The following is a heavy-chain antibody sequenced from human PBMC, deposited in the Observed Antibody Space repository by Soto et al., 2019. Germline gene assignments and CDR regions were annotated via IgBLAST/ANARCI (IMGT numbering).Heavy chain of an antibody. J-gene: IGHJ6*02. CDR3: ARSCSNSGWCTYYYYGMDV. V-gene: IGHV5-10-1*01. CDR1: GYSFTSYW. D-gene: IGHD6-19*01. Sequence: GESLKISCKGSGYSFTSYWISWVRQMPGKGLEWMGRIDPSDSYTNYSPSFQGHVTIPADKSISTAYLQWSSLKASDTAMYYCARSCSNSGWCTYYYYGMDVWGQGTTVTVSS. CDR2: IDPSDSYT.